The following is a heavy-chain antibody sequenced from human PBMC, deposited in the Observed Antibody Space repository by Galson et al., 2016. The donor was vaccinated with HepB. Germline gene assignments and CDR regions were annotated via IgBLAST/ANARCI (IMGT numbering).Heavy chain of an antibody. CDR1: GFTFSSYS. CDR3: AKDTGHCSGGVCYSPRGMDV. Sequence: SLRLSCAASGFTFSSYSLNWVRQAPGKGLEWVSFISSNNYIYYADSVQGRFTISRDNAKNSLYLQMHSLRAEDTAVYYCAKDTGHCSGGVCYSPRGMDVCGQVTTVTVSS. CDR2: ISSNNYI. J-gene: IGHJ6*02. V-gene: IGHV3-21*01. D-gene: IGHD2-15*01.